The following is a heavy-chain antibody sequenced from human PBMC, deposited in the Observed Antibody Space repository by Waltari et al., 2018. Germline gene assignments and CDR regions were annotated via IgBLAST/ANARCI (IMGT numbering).Heavy chain of an antibody. Sequence: EVQLVESGGGLVQPGVSLGLACAPSGFTCSSYWMTWVRQAQGKGLEWVANIKQDGSEKYYVDSVKGRFTISRDNAKNSLYLQMNSLRAEDTAVYYCARDESSFFDYWGQGTLVTVSS. J-gene: IGHJ4*02. CDR3: ARDESSFFDY. CDR2: IKQDGSEK. V-gene: IGHV3-7*01. CDR1: GFTCSSYW.